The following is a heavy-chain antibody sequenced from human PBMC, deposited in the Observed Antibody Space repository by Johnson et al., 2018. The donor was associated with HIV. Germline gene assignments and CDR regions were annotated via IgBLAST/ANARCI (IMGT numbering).Heavy chain of an antibody. V-gene: IGHV3-43D*03. CDR1: GFTFDDYA. CDR2: ISWDGGST. J-gene: IGHJ3*02. D-gene: IGHD3-22*01. CDR3: ARVGWRSFYDSDGRDAFDM. Sequence: VQLVESGGVVVQPGGSLRLSCAASGFTFDDYAMHWVRQAPGQGLEWVSLISWDGGSTYYADSVKGRFTISRDNSKNTLYLQMKRLKSEDTAVYYCARVGWRSFYDSDGRDAFDMWGHGTMVTVSS.